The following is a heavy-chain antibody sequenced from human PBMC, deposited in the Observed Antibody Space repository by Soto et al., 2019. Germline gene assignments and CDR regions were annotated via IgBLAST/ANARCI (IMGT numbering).Heavy chain of an antibody. Sequence: PGGSLRLSCASSGFPFSSYGMHWVRQAPGKGLEWVAVISYDGSNKYYADSVKGRFTISRDNSKNTLYLQMNSLRAEDTAVYYCAKEYDERFWSGYYLPREHYYYYGMDVWGQGTTVTVSS. CDR3: AKEYDERFWSGYYLPREHYYYYGMDV. D-gene: IGHD3-3*01. J-gene: IGHJ6*02. V-gene: IGHV3-30*18. CDR2: ISYDGSNK. CDR1: GFPFSSYG.